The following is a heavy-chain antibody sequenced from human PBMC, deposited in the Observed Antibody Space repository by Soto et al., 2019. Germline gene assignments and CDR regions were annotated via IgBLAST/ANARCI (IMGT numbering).Heavy chain of an antibody. CDR2: IDWDDDK. CDR3: ARNFYDTGNYYARIDY. D-gene: IGHD3-10*01. Sequence: GSGPTLVNPTQTLTLTCTFSGFSFSTSGMCVSWIRQPPGKALEWLALIDWDDDKFYVTSLKTRLTISRDTSKNQVVLTMTNMDPLDTATYYCARNFYDTGNYYARIDYWGTGTLVPVSS. V-gene: IGHV2-70*01. CDR1: GFSFSTSGMC. J-gene: IGHJ4*02.